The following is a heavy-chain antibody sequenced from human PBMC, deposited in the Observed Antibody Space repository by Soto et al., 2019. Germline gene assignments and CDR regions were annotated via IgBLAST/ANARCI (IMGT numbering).Heavy chain of an antibody. J-gene: IGHJ4*02. D-gene: IGHD7-27*01. CDR1: GFSLSTSGVG. CDR2: IYWDDDK. CDR3: AHSLIPNWGSRGAFDY. Sequence: QITLKESGPPLVKPTQTLTLTCTFSGFSLSTSGVGVGWIRQPPGKALEWLALIYWDDDKRYSLSLKSRLTITKDTSKNQVVLTMTNMDPVDTATYYCAHSLIPNWGSRGAFDYWGQGTLVTVSS. V-gene: IGHV2-5*02.